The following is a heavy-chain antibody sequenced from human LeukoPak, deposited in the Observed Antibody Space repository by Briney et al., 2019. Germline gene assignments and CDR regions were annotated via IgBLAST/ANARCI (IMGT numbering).Heavy chain of an antibody. CDR3: ARDGVVVVVASVYYYYYGMDV. D-gene: IGHD2-15*01. V-gene: IGHV1-69*04. Sequence: SVKVSCKASGGTFSSYTISWVRQAPGQGLEWLGRIIPILDITNYAQEFQDRVTITADKSTSTAYMELSSLRSEDTAVYYCARDGVVVVVASVYYYYYGMDVWGQGTTVTISS. CDR2: IIPILDIT. J-gene: IGHJ6*02. CDR1: GGTFSSYT.